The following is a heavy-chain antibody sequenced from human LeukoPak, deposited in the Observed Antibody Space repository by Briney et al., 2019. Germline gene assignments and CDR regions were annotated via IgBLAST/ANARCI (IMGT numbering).Heavy chain of an antibody. CDR1: GFTFSSYS. CDR3: ARLNYDSSGYYLNWFDP. J-gene: IGHJ5*02. CDR2: ISSSSSYI. Sequence: PGGSLRLSCAASGFTFSSYSMNWVRQAPGKGLEWVSSISSSSSYIYYADSVKGRFTISRDNAKNSLYLQMNSLRAEDTAVYYCARLNYDSSGYYLNWFDPWGPGTPVTVSS. D-gene: IGHD3-22*01. V-gene: IGHV3-21*01.